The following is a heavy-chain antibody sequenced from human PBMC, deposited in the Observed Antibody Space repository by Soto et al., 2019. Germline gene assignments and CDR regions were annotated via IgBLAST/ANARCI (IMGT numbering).Heavy chain of an antibody. Sequence: ASETLSLTCTVPGGSISSTSYYWGWIRQPPGKALGWIGSIYYSGSTYYNPSLKSRVTISVDTPKNQFSLRLTSVTAADTVVYYCARVGDDYSNYFYDYWGQGTLVTVSS. J-gene: IGHJ4*02. CDR1: GGSISSTSYY. CDR3: ARVGDDYSNYFYDY. D-gene: IGHD4-4*01. CDR2: IYYSGST. V-gene: IGHV4-39*01.